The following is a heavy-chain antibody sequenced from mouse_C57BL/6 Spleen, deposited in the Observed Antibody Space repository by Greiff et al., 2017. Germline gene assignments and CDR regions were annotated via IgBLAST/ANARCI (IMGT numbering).Heavy chain of an antibody. CDR3: ASEGTTLVASFGY. V-gene: IGHV1-53*01. CDR1: GYTFTSYW. Sequence: QVQLQQPGTELVKPGASVKLSCKASGYTFTSYWMHWVKQRPGQGLEWIGNINPSNGGTNYNEKFKSKATLTVDKSSSPAYMQLSSLTSEDSAVYYCASEGTTLVASFGYWGPGATLTVSS. J-gene: IGHJ2*01. CDR2: INPSNGGT. D-gene: IGHD1-1*01.